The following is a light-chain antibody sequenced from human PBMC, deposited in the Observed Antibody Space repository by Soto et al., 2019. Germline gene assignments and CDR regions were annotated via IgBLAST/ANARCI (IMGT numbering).Light chain of an antibody. CDR1: QDIRDS. J-gene: IGKJ4*01. CDR3: QKYNRAPAT. CDR2: TAS. Sequence: DIKMTQSPSSLSASVGDRVTITCRASQDIRDSLAWFQQKPGRVPKLLIYTASTLQSGVPSRFSGSGSGTDFTLTISSLQPEDVASYSWQKYNRAPATFGGGTKVEIK. V-gene: IGKV1-27*01.